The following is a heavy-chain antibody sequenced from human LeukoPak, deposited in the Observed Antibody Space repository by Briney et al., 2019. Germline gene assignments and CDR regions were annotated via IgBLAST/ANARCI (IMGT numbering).Heavy chain of an antibody. V-gene: IGHV4-4*07. J-gene: IGHJ4*02. CDR2: IYTSGST. D-gene: IGHD4-17*01. CDR1: GGSISSYY. Sequence: SETLSLTCTVSGGSISSYYWSWIRQPAGKGLEWIGRIYTSGSTNYNPSLKSRVTMSVDTSKNQFSLKLSSVTAADTAVYYRARESRYGDYVKYWGQGTLVTVSS. CDR3: ARESRYGDYVKY.